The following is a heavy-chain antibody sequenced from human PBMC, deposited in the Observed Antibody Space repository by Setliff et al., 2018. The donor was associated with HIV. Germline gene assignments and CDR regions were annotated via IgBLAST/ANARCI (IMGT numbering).Heavy chain of an antibody. D-gene: IGHD3-22*01. CDR1: GGTFSIYA. V-gene: IGHV1-69*13. Sequence: SVKVSCKASGGTFSIYAISWVRQAPGQGLEWMGGIIPIFGIPNYAQKFQGRVTITADESTSTAYMELSSLRSDDTAVYYCARDREGVRLSMIIEGPFDPWGQGTLVNVSS. CDR3: ARDREGVRLSMIIEGPFDP. CDR2: IIPIFGIP. J-gene: IGHJ5*02.